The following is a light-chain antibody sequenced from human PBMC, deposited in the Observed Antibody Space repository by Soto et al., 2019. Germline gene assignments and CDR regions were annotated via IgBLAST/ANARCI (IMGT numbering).Light chain of an antibody. CDR2: DVS. CDR3: QQYKSYWT. CDR1: QSIGTW. Sequence: DIQRTQSPSTLSASVGDGVTITCRASQSIGTWLAWYQQKPGKAPKVLIYDVSTLKSGVPSRFSGSASATEFTLSISSLQSDDFATYYCQQYKSYWTFGQGTKVDIK. J-gene: IGKJ1*01. V-gene: IGKV1-5*01.